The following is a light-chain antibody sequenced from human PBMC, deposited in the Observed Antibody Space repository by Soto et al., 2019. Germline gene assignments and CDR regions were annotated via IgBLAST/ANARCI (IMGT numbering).Light chain of an antibody. CDR3: QQYYSYPHIT. CDR2: AAS. V-gene: IGKV1-8*01. CDR1: QGISSY. J-gene: IGKJ3*01. Sequence: AIRMTQSPSSLSASTGDRVTITCRASQGISSYLAWYQQKPGTAPKLLIYAASTLQSGVPSRFSGSGSGTDFTLTISCLQSEDFSTYYCQQYYSYPHITFGPGTKVDIK.